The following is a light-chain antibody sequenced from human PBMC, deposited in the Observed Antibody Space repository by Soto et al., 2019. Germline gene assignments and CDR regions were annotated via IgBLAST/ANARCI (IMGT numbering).Light chain of an antibody. CDR2: DAT. CDR3: QHRATWPLT. V-gene: IGKV3-11*01. CDR1: QSVSSS. Sequence: EIVLTQSPATLSVSPGERATLSCRASQSVSSSLAWYRRKPGQAPRLLIYDATNRASGVPARFSGSGSGTDFTLPISSLEPEDFAVYYCQHRATWPLTFCPGTIVDIK. J-gene: IGKJ3*01.